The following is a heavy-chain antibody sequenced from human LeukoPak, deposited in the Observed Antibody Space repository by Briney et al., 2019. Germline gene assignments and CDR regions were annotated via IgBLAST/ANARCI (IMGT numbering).Heavy chain of an antibody. J-gene: IGHJ6*04. D-gene: IGHD1-14*01. CDR1: GGSISSGGYY. Sequence: SETLSLTCTVSGGSISSGGYYWSWIRQHPGKGLEWIGYIYYSGSTYYNPSLKSRVTISVDTSKNQFSLKLSSVTAADTAVYSWARDFRPRRDYYYSGMDVWGKGTTVTVS. V-gene: IGHV4-31*03. CDR3: ARDFRPRRDYYYSGMDV. CDR2: IYYSGST.